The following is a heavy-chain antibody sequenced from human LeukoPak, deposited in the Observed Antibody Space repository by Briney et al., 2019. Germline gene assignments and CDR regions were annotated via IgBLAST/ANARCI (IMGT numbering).Heavy chain of an antibody. J-gene: IGHJ6*02. CDR3: ARVDTAMETYYYYGMDV. V-gene: IGHV1-46*01. D-gene: IGHD5-18*01. Sequence: ASVKVSCKASGYTFTSYYMHWVRQAPGQGLEWMGIINPSGGSTSYAQKFQGRVTMTRDTSTSTVYMELSSLRSEDTAVYYCARVDTAMETYYYYGMDVWGQGTTVTVSS. CDR1: GYTFTSYY. CDR2: INPSGGST.